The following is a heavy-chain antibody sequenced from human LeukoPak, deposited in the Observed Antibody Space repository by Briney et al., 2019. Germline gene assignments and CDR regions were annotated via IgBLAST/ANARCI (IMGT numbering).Heavy chain of an antibody. Sequence: GGSLRLSCAASGFTFSSYAMHWVRQAPGKGLEWVAVISYDGSNKYYADSVKGRFTISRDNSKNTLYLEMKSLRAEDTAVYDCARELLSGDYGDYESFDNWGQGTLVTVSS. CDR1: GFTFSSYA. CDR2: ISYDGSNK. J-gene: IGHJ4*02. D-gene: IGHD4-17*01. CDR3: ARELLSGDYGDYESFDN. V-gene: IGHV3-30-3*01.